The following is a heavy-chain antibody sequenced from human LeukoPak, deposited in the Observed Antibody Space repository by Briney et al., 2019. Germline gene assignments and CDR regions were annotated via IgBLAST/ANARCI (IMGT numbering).Heavy chain of an antibody. V-gene: IGHV3-11*06. CDR1: GFTFSDYY. J-gene: IGHJ4*02. Sequence: GGSLRLSCAASGFTFSDYYMSWIRQAPGKGLEWVSYISSSSSYTNYADSVKGRFTISRDNAKNSLYLQMNSLRAEDTAVYYCARGAYTAKALRYDYWGQGTLVTVSS. CDR2: ISSSSSYT. CDR3: ARGAYTAKALRYDY. D-gene: IGHD5-18*01.